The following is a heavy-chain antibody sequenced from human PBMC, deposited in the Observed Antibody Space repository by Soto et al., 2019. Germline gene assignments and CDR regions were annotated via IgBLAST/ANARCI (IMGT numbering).Heavy chain of an antibody. CDR1: GFTFSSYD. D-gene: IGHD3-3*01. J-gene: IGHJ6*03. CDR2: IGTAGDT. CDR3: ARVNYDFWSGEYYYMDF. Sequence: EVQLVESGGGLVQPGGSLRLSCAASGFTFSSYDMHWVRQATGKGLEWVSAIGTAGDTYYPGSVKGRFTISRENAKNSLYRQMNSLRAGDTAVYYCARVNYDFWSGEYYYMDFWGKGTTVTVSS. V-gene: IGHV3-13*01.